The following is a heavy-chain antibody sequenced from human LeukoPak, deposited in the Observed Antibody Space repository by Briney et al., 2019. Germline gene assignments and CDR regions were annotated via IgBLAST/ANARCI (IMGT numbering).Heavy chain of an antibody. CDR3: ASVSPAAPDRFDY. J-gene: IGHJ4*02. CDR2: LNPRGGSQ. CDR1: GYTLTYYY. D-gene: IGHD2-2*01. V-gene: IGHV1-46*01. Sequence: GASVKVSCKASGYTLTYYYLHWVREAPGQGLEWVGILNPRGGSQTFAQKFQGRVTVTTDTSTSTAYMELSSLRSEDTAVYYCASVSPAAPDRFDYWGQGTLVTVSS.